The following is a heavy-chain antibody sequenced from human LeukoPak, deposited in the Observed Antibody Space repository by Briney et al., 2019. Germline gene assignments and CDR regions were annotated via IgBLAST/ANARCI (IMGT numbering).Heavy chain of an antibody. Sequence: ASETLSLTCTVSGGSISSSSYYWGWIRQPPGKGLEWIGSIYYSGSTYYNPSLKSRVTISVDTSKNQFSLKLSSVTAADTAVYYCAREGSGYYTFGYWGQGTLVTVSS. V-gene: IGHV4-39*07. CDR3: AREGSGYYTFGY. D-gene: IGHD3-3*01. CDR2: IYYSGST. CDR1: GGSISSSSYY. J-gene: IGHJ4*02.